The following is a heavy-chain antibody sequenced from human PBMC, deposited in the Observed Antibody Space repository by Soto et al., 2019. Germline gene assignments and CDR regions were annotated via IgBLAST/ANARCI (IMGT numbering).Heavy chain of an antibody. D-gene: IGHD1-1*01. CDR2: HNGYNGQT. V-gene: IGHV1-3*01. CDR1: ENTFSTYL. CDR3: AGPHDRAGLGT. J-gene: IGHJ5*02. Sequence: VASVKVSCKASENTFSTYLVHWVRQVHGQGLERMGWHNGYNGQTEYSQKFQGRVTITRDTSAKTAYLELRSLTSEDTAVYYCAGPHDRAGLGTWGQGTLVTVSS.